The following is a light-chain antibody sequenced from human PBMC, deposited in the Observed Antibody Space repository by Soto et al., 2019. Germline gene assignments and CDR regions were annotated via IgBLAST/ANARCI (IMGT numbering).Light chain of an antibody. CDR3: QQYNGWPGT. J-gene: IGKJ1*01. CDR2: DAS. V-gene: IGKV3-15*01. CDR1: QRVSTN. Sequence: EMVMTQSPATLSLTPGERATLSCRASQRVSTNLAWYQHKPGQAPRLLIYDASTRATGIPTRFRGSGSGTEFTLTISSLQSEDFAVYYCQQYNGWPGTFGQGTKV.